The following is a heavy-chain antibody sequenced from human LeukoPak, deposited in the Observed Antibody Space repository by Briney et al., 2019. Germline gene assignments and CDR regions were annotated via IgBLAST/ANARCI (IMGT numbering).Heavy chain of an antibody. CDR3: ARWGPYFGH. CDR1: GDSIISANW. V-gene: IGHV4-4*02. J-gene: IGHJ4*02. D-gene: IGHD7-27*01. Sequence: SGTLSLTCAVSGDSIISANWWSWLRQAPGKGLEWIGDIYHLGSPNYNPSLKSRVTISVDTSKNHFSLNLTSVTAADTAVYFCARWGPYFGHWGQGSLVIVSS. CDR2: IYHLGSP.